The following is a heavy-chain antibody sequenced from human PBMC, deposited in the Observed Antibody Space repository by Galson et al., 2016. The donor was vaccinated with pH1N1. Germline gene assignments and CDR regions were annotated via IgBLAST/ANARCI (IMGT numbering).Heavy chain of an antibody. J-gene: IGHJ4*02. CDR2: IKEDGREK. CDR1: GFIFKNFW. D-gene: IGHD4/OR15-4a*01. CDR3: ARDYGGNWATDH. V-gene: IGHV3-7*01. Sequence: SLRLSCAASGFIFKNFWMTWVRQAPGKGLEWVANIKEDGREKYYVDSVKGRFTISRDNTKNSLYLEMSSLRAEDTAIYYCARDYGGNWATDHWGQGTLVTVSS.